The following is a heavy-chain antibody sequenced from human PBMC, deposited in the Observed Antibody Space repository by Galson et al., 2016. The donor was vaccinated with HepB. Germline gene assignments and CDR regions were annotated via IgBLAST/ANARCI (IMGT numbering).Heavy chain of an antibody. CDR2: ITGSGGGT. CDR1: GFTFRDYA. V-gene: IGHV3-23*01. D-gene: IGHD1-26*01. Sequence: SLRLSCAASGFTFRDYALSWARQAPGKGPEWVSTITGSGGGTYYADSVKGRFTISRDNSKSTLYLQMNSLRAEDSALYSCAFLNGALSPGWWGQGTLVTVSS. CDR3: AFLNGALSPGW. J-gene: IGHJ4*02.